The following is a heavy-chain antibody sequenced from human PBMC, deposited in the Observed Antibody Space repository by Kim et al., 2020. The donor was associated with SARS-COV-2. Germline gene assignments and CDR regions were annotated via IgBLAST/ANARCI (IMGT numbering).Heavy chain of an antibody. CDR2: IYYSGST. CDR1: GGSISSYY. D-gene: IGHD3-16*01. J-gene: IGHJ4*02. Sequence: SETLSLTCTVSGGSISSYYWSWIRQPPGKGLEWIGYIYYSGSTNYNPSLKSRVTISVDTSKNQFSLKLSSVTAADTAVYYCARGGYDYVWGSPQGFDYWGQGTLVTVSS. V-gene: IGHV4-59*01. CDR3: ARGGYDYVWGSPQGFDY.